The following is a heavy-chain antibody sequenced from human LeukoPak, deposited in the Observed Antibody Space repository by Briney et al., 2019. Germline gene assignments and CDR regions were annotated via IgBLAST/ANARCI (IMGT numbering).Heavy chain of an antibody. CDR3: ARLGAVAGIDI. D-gene: IGHD6-19*01. CDR2: IYPGDSDT. V-gene: IGHV5-51*01. J-gene: IGHJ3*02. Sequence: GESLKISCKSSGYSSTNYWIAWGRQMPGKGLESMGIIYPGDSDTRYSPSFQGQVTISADRSISTAYLQWSSLKASDTAMYYCARLGAVAGIDIWGQGTLVTVSS. CDR1: GYSSTNYW.